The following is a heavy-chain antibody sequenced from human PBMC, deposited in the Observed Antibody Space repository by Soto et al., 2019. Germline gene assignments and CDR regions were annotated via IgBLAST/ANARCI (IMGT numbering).Heavy chain of an antibody. CDR3: SRGLSGNKVAY. CDR1: GGSIRNENFC. J-gene: IGHJ4*02. CDR2: IYDGGST. V-gene: IGHV4-30-4*01. Sequence: QVQLQESGPGLVNPSQTLSLTCTVSGGSIRNENFCWSWIRQPPDKGLEWIGHIYDGGSTYTNPTPNIALTTAPDPSQPQFSLKLGFVSPAATAVYSCSRGLSGNKVAYWTREPLVPFPS. D-gene: IGHD3-10*01.